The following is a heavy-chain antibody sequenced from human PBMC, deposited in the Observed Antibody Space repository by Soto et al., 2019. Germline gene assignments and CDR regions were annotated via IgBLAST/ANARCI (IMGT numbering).Heavy chain of an antibody. J-gene: IGHJ6*02. CDR3: GRDAVTKRDFYYYGMDV. CDR2: IYYSGST. V-gene: IGHV4-59*12. D-gene: IGHD4-4*01. Sequence: SETLSLTCTVSGGSISSYYWSWIRQPPGKGLEWIGYIYYSGSTNYNPSLKSRVTISVDTSKNQFFLNLTSVTAADTAVYYCGRDAVTKRDFYYYGMDVWGRGTTVTVSS. CDR1: GGSISSYY.